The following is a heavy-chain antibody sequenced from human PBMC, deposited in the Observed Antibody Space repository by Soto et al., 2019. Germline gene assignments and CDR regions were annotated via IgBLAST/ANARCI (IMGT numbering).Heavy chain of an antibody. CDR1: GGTFSSYA. D-gene: IGHD3-22*01. CDR3: ARGPSYYYDSSGYPGYAFDI. Sequence: GASVKVSCKASGGTFSSYAISWVRQAPGQGLEWMGGIIPIFGTANYAQKFQGRVTITADESTSTAYMELSSLRSEDTAVYYCARGPSYYYDSSGYPGYAFDIWGQGTMVTVSS. V-gene: IGHV1-69*13. J-gene: IGHJ3*02. CDR2: IIPIFGTA.